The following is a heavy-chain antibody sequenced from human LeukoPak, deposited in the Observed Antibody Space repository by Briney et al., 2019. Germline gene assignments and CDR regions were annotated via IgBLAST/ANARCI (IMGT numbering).Heavy chain of an antibody. D-gene: IGHD3-3*01. Sequence: PGGSLRLSCAASGFTFIRYWMHWFRQTPGKGLEWVSRINNDGSSANYADSVKGRFTISRAKAKNTLYLQMSRLRAEDTAIYYCTRFGSRFLDWFSSTYSGMDVWGQGTTVTVSS. CDR1: GFTFIRYW. J-gene: IGHJ6*02. CDR3: TRFGSRFLDWFSSTYSGMDV. V-gene: IGHV3-74*01. CDR2: INNDGSSA.